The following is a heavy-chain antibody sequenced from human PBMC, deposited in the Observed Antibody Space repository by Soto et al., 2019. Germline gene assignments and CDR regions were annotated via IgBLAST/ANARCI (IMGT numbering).Heavy chain of an antibody. J-gene: IGHJ6*02. Sequence: QVQLVQSGAEVKKPGSSVKVSCKASGGTFSSYAISWVRQAPGQGLEWMGGIIPIFGTANYAQKFQGRVTITADEPTSTAYMELSSLRSEDTAVYYCARGRYSSSSEDYYYGMDVWGQGTTVTVSS. CDR1: GGTFSSYA. CDR3: ARGRYSSSSEDYYYGMDV. V-gene: IGHV1-69*01. CDR2: IIPIFGTA. D-gene: IGHD6-6*01.